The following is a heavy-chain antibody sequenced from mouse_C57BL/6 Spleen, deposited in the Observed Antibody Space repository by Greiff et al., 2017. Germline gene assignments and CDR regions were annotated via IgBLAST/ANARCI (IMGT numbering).Heavy chain of an antibody. CDR2: IDPSDSYT. CDR1: GYTFTSYW. CDR3: ARGREPDY. J-gene: IGHJ4*01. V-gene: IGHV1-69*01. Sequence: QVQLQQPGAELVMPGASVKLSCKASGYTFTSYWMHWVQQRPGQGLEWIGEIDPSDSYTNSTQKLKGKSTLTVDKSSSTAYMQLISLTSEDSAVYYCARGREPDYWGQGTSVTVSS.